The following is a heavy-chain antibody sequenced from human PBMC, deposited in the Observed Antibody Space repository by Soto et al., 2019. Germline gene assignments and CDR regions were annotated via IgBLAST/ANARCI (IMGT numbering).Heavy chain of an antibody. CDR3: ARQFDSDTSGYYYAS. V-gene: IGHV1-69*13. CDR2: IMPIFGSA. J-gene: IGHJ4*02. Sequence: SVKVSCKASGGTFSRNTISWVRQAPGQGLEWMGGIMPIFGSANYAQKFQGRVTITADENTRTVYMELSRLRSEDTAIYYCARQFDSDTSGYYYASRGQGPPVTV. CDR1: GGTFSRNT. D-gene: IGHD3-22*01.